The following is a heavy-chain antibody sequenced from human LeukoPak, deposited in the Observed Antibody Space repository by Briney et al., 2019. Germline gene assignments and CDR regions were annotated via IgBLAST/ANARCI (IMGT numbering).Heavy chain of an antibody. CDR2: ISSTGNDK. J-gene: IGHJ4*02. CDR3: AREAVGGRYFDY. D-gene: IGHD6-19*01. V-gene: IGHV3-11*01. Sequence: GGSLRLSCAASGFIFGDYYVSWIRQAPGKGLEWISYISSTGNDKKYADSVKGRFTISKDHAKKSVHLEMNSPRDEDAAIYYCAREAVGGRYFDYWGQGTLVAVSS. CDR1: GFIFGDYY.